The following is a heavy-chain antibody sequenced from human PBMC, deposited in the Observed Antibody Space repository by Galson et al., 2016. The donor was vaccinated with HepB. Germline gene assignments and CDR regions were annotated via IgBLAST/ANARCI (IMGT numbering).Heavy chain of an antibody. V-gene: IGHV6-1*01. D-gene: IGHD2-21*02. CDR2: TYYRSKWYN. Sequence: CAISGDSVSSNSATWNWIRQSPSRGLEWLGRTYYRSKWYNNYAVPMQTRITINPDTSKNQFSLQLNSVTPGDTAVYYCARGHCGGDCYIDYWGQGTLVTVSS. J-gene: IGHJ4*02. CDR1: GDSVSSNSAT. CDR3: ARGHCGGDCYIDY.